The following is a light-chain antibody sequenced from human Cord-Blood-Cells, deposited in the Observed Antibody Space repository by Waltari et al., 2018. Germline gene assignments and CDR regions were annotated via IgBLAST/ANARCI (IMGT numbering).Light chain of an antibody. Sequence: QSAMTQPESVSGSPGQSITISRTGTSSDAGGYNYVSWYQQHPGKAPKWMIYVVSKRHSGGSNRSSGSKSGNTASLTISVLQAEDEADYYCSSYTSSSAYVFGTVTKVTVL. V-gene: IGLV2-14*01. CDR3: SSYTSSSAYV. CDR2: VVS. J-gene: IGLJ1*01. CDR1: SSDAGGYNY.